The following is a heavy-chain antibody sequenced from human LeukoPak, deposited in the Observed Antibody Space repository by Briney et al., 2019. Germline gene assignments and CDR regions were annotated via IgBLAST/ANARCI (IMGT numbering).Heavy chain of an antibody. Sequence: GSLRLSCAASGFTFSSYSMSWVRQAPGKGLEWVSAISGSGGSTYFADSVKGRFTISRDNSKNTLYLQMNSLRAEDTAVYYCAKTSGYRRFDPWGQGTLVTVSS. CDR2: ISGSGGST. CDR3: AKTSGYRRFDP. D-gene: IGHD5-12*01. V-gene: IGHV3-23*01. J-gene: IGHJ5*02. CDR1: GFTFSSYS.